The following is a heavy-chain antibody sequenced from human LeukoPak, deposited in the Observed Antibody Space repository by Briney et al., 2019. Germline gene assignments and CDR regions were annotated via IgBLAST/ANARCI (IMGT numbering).Heavy chain of an antibody. CDR2: IYYSGST. D-gene: IGHD3-22*01. Sequence: SETLSLTCSVPGDSISNYYWTWIRQPPGKGLEWIGYIYYSGSTNYNPSLKSRVTISVDTSKNQFSLKLSSVTAADTAVYYCARVNREYCSDTSGYYFPWGQGTLVTVSS. CDR3: ARVNREYCSDTSGYYFP. CDR1: GDSISNYY. V-gene: IGHV4-59*01. J-gene: IGHJ5*02.